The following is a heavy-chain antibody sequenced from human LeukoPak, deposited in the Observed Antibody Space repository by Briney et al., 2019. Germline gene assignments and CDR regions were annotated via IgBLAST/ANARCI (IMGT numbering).Heavy chain of an antibody. CDR2: MNPKSGNT. CDR1: GYTFTSYD. Sequence: ASVKVSCRASGYTFTSYDINWVRQATGQGREGMGWMNPKSGNTGYAQKFQGRVTITRNTSISTAYMELSSLRSEDTAVYYCARGLSIAAAGNYFDYWGQGTLVTVSS. V-gene: IGHV1-8*03. D-gene: IGHD6-13*01. CDR3: ARGLSIAAAGNYFDY. J-gene: IGHJ4*02.